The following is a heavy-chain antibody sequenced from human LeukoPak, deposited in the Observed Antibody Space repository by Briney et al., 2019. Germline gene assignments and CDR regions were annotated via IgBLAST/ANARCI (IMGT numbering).Heavy chain of an antibody. J-gene: IGHJ4*02. V-gene: IGHV1-3*01. CDR2: INAGNGNT. CDR1: GYTFTSNA. D-gene: IGHD2-15*01. Sequence: ASVKVSCKASGYTFTSNAMHWVRQAPGQRLEWMGWINAGNGNTKYSQKFQGRVTITRDTSASTAYMELSSLRSEDTAVYYCASTDCSGGSCYTIDYWGQGTLVTVSP. CDR3: ASTDCSGGSCYTIDY.